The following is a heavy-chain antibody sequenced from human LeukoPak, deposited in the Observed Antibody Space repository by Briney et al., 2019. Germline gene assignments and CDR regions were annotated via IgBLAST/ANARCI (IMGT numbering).Heavy chain of an antibody. CDR1: GYTFTNYT. J-gene: IGHJ4*02. CDR3: TRGRDTTGYFVY. D-gene: IGHD3-22*01. V-gene: IGHV7-4-1*02. Sequence: GASVKVSFKASGYTFTNYTINWVRLAPGQGLEWMGWIDTNTGNPTYAQGFAGRFVFSLDTSVTTTYLQISSLKAEDTAVCFCTRGRDTTGYFVYWGQGTLVTVSS. CDR2: IDTNTGNP.